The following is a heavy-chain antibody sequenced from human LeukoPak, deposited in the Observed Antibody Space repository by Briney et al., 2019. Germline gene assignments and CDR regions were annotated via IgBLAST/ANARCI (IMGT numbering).Heavy chain of an antibody. V-gene: IGHV1-69*13. CDR2: IIPIFGTA. CDR3: ARGGGSYEFDY. CDR1: GGTFSSYA. D-gene: IGHD1-26*01. J-gene: IGHJ4*02. Sequence: ASVKVSCKASGGTFSSYAISWVRQAPGQGLEWMGGIIPIFGTANYAQKFQGRVTITADESTSTAYVELSSLRSEDTAVYYCARGGGSYEFDYWGQGTLVTVSS.